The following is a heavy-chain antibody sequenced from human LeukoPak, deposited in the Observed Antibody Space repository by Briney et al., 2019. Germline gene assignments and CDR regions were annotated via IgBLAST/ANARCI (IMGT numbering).Heavy chain of an antibody. Sequence: GGSLRLSCAASGFNFDDYGMSWVRQAPRKGVEGVSGINWNGGSIGYADSVKGRFTISTDSAKNSLYLQMSGLRAEDTALYYCARGYCCGDRCYYFDYWGQGTLVTVSS. J-gene: IGHJ4*02. CDR1: GFNFDDYG. D-gene: IGHD2-15*01. CDR2: INWNGGSI. V-gene: IGHV3-20*04. CDR3: ARGYCCGDRCYYFDY.